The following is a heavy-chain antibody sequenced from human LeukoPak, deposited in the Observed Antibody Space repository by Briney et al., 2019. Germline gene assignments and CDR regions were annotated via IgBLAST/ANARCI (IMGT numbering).Heavy chain of an antibody. V-gene: IGHV4-59*08. Sequence: SETLSLTCSVSGGSMSSYNWNWIRQPPGKGLEWIGYISESGTTNYNSSLENRVTLSLDTSKSQISLNLRSATVADTAVYYCARQDALGKYPPPYYMDVWGKGTTVIVS. D-gene: IGHD3-16*01. CDR1: GGSMSSYN. CDR2: ISESGTT. J-gene: IGHJ6*03. CDR3: ARQDALGKYPPPYYMDV.